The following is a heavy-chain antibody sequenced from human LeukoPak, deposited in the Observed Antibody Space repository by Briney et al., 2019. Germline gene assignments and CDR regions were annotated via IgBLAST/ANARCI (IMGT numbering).Heavy chain of an antibody. CDR1: GFPFNKYA. V-gene: IGHV3-23*01. CDR3: VKRAEDSSGYYLYYFDY. D-gene: IGHD3-22*01. J-gene: IGHJ4*02. Sequence: PGGSLRLSCAASGFPFNKYAMSWVRRAPGKGLEWVSSISAATGTTYYAGSVRGRFSISRDNSQNTLYLQMNSLRAEDTAVYYCVKRAEDSSGYYLYYFDYWGQGTLVTVSS. CDR2: ISAATGTT.